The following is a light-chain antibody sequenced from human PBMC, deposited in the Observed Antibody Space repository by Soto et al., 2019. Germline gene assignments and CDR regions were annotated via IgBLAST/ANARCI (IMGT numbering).Light chain of an antibody. Sequence: EIVLTQSPGTLSLSPGERATLSCMASQTLTTRFLAWYQQKPGQAPRLLIYGASSRATGIPDRFSGSGSGTEYTPTIRRLEPEDFAVYSCQQYADLPYTFGRGTTLEIK. J-gene: IGKJ2*01. CDR2: GAS. V-gene: IGKV3-20*01. CDR1: QTLTTRF. CDR3: QQYADLPYT.